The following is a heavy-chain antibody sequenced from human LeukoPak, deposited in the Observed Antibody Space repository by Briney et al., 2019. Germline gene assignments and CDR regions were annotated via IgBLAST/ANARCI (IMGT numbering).Heavy chain of an antibody. Sequence: SETLSLTCTVSGGSISSSSYYWGWIRQPPGKGLEWIGSISYSGSSYYNPSLKSRVTISVDTSKNQISLKLSSVTAADTAVYYCARHPWDKWNLDDWGQGTLVTVSS. CDR2: ISYSGSS. CDR1: GGSISSSSYY. D-gene: IGHD1-26*01. J-gene: IGHJ4*02. V-gene: IGHV4-39*01. CDR3: ARHPWDKWNLDD.